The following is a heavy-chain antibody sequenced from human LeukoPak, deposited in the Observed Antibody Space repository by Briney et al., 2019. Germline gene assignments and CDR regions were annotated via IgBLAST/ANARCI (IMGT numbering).Heavy chain of an antibody. V-gene: IGHV4-30-2*01. Sequence: SQTLSLTCTVSGGSISSGGYYWSWIRQPPGKGLEWIGYIYHSGSTYYNPSLKSRVTISVDTSKNQFSLKLSSVTAADTAVYYCASQRYFDWLVDAFDIWGQGTMVTVSS. CDR2: IYHSGST. J-gene: IGHJ3*02. CDR3: ASQRYFDWLVDAFDI. D-gene: IGHD3-9*01. CDR1: GGSISSGGYY.